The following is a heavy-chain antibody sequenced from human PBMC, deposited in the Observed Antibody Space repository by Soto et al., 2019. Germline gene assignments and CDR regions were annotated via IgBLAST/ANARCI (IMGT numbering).Heavy chain of an antibody. D-gene: IGHD3-10*01. J-gene: IGHJ6*02. CDR2: INHSGST. Sequence: SGSVCQTVAVGDRVYIGYYCSWIRQPPGKGLEWIGEINHSGSTNYNPSLKSRVTISVDTSKNQFSLKLSSVTAADTAVYYCARDHTLMVRGVIGTYYYYGMDVWGQGTTVTVSS. CDR1: DRVYIGYY. CDR3: ARDHTLMVRGVIGTYYYYGMDV. V-gene: IGHV4-34*01.